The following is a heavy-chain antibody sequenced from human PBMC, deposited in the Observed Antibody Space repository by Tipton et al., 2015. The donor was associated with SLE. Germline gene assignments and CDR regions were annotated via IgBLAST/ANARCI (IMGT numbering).Heavy chain of an antibody. V-gene: IGHV3-23*01. CDR2: IGNDDTDT. CDR3: ASLSTYYYGSGNP. CDR1: GFTLRNFD. J-gene: IGHJ5*02. D-gene: IGHD3-10*01. Sequence: SLRLSCVTSGFTLRNFDMSWVRQAPGKGLGWVSTIGNDDTDTDYAGSVKGRFTISRDRSKHTVYLQMNSLRVDDTAVYYCASLSTYYYGSGNPWGQGTLVTVSS.